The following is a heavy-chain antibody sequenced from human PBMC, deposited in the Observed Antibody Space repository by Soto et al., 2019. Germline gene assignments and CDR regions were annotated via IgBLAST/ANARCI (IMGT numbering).Heavy chain of an antibody. Sequence: PGESLKISGTASGYSFITYWIGWVRQMPGKGLEWLGVIYPGDSDSRYSPSFQGLVTISADKSVSTAYLQWSSLRASDTAMYYCARLVGATTSGFDYWGQGTLVTVSS. CDR2: IYPGDSDS. CDR3: ARLVGATTSGFDY. D-gene: IGHD1-26*01. CDR1: GYSFITYW. J-gene: IGHJ4*02. V-gene: IGHV5-51*01.